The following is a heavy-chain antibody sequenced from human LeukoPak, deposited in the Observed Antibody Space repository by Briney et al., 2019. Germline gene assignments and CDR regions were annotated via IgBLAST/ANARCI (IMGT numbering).Heavy chain of an antibody. V-gene: IGHV3-48*03. Sequence: HPGGSLRLSCAASGFTFSNYEMNWVRQAPGKGLEWVSYISSSGSTIYYADSVKGRFTISRDNAKNSLYLQMNSLRAEDTAVYYCAELGITMIGGVWGKGTTVTISS. CDR3: AELGITMIGGV. J-gene: IGHJ6*04. CDR1: GFTFSNYE. D-gene: IGHD3-10*02. CDR2: ISSSGSTI.